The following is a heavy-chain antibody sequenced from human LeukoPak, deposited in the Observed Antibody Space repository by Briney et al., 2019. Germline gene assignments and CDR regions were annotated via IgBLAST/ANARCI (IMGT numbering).Heavy chain of an antibody. CDR2: ISAYNGNT. D-gene: IGHD6-19*01. Sequence: EASVKVSCKASGYTFTSYGISWVRQAPGQGLEWMGWISAYNGNTNYAQKLQGRVTMTTDTSTSTAYMELRSLRAEDTAVYFCVKDIALTDSGFADYWGQGTLVTVSS. CDR1: GYTFTSYG. J-gene: IGHJ4*02. V-gene: IGHV1-18*01. CDR3: VKDIALTDSGFADY.